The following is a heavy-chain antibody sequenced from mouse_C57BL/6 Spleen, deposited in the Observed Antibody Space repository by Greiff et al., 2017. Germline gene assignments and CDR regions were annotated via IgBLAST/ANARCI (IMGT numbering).Heavy chain of an antibody. CDR3: ARALRYYFDY. CDR1: GYAFPSYW. J-gene: IGHJ2*01. Sequence: QVQLQQPGAELVMPGASVKLSCKASGYAFPSYWMNWVKKRPGKGLEWIGEIDPSDSYTNYNQKFKGKSTLTVDKSSSTAYMQLSSLTSEDSAVYYCARALRYYFDYWGQGTTLTVSS. D-gene: IGHD1-1*01. CDR2: IDPSDSYT. V-gene: IGHV1-69*01.